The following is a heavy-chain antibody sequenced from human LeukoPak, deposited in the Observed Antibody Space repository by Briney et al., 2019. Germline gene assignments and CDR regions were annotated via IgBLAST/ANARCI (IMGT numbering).Heavy chain of an antibody. D-gene: IGHD3-10*01. J-gene: IGHJ4*02. V-gene: IGHV3-21*01. CDR3: AGSPWFGESTVFDY. CDR1: GFTFSSYS. CDR2: ISSSSSYI. Sequence: TGGSLRLSCAASGFTFSSYSMNWVRQAPGKGLEWVSSISSSSSYIYYADSVKGRFTISRDNAKNSLHLQMNSLRAEDTAVYYCAGSPWFGESTVFDYWGQGTLVTVSS.